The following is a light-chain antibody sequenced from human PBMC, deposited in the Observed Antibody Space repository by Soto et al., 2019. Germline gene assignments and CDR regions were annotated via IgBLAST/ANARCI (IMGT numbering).Light chain of an antibody. J-gene: IGKJ4*01. CDR1: QSVSSDY. CDR2: RAS. CDR3: QQYGSSPLT. Sequence: EIVLTQSPGTLSLSPGERATLSCRASQSVSSDYFAWYQQKPGHTPKVLIYRASSRATGIPDRFSGSGSGTVFTLTISRLAPEDFAFYYCQQYGSSPLTFGGGTKVEIK. V-gene: IGKV3-20*01.